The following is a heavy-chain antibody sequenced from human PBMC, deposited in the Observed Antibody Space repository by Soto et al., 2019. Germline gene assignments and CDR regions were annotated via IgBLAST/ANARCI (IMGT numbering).Heavy chain of an antibody. CDR3: AKGSSIAVAGTPSQEDY. CDR1: GFTFSSYG. CDR2: ISYDGSNK. D-gene: IGHD6-19*01. V-gene: IGHV3-30*18. J-gene: IGHJ4*02. Sequence: GESLKISCAASGFTFSSYGMHWVRQAPGKGLEWVAVISYDGSNKYYADSVKGRFTISRDNSKNTLYLQMNSLRAEDTAVYYCAKGSSIAVAGTPSQEDYWGQGTLVTVSS.